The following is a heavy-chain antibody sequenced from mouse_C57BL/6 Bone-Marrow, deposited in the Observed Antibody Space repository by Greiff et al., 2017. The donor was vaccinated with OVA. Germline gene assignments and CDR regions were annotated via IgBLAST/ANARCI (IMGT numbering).Heavy chain of an antibody. Sequence: EVKLMESGGGLVQPKGSLKLSCAASGFSFNTYAMNWVRQAPGKGLEWVARIRSKSNNYATYYADSVKDRFTISRDDSESMLYLQMNNLKTEDTAMYYCVRSLTGTGYFDVWGTGTTVTVSS. V-gene: IGHV10-1*01. CDR2: IRSKSNNYAT. CDR3: VRSLTGTGYFDV. J-gene: IGHJ1*03. CDR1: GFSFNTYA. D-gene: IGHD4-1*01.